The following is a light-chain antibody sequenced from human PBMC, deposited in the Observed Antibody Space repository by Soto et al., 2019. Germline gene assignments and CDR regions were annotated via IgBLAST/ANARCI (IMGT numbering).Light chain of an antibody. Sequence: QPVLTQPPSASGTPGQRVTISCSGSSSNIGSNTVNWYQQLPGTAPKLLIQNNNQRPSGVPDRLSGSKSGTSASLAISGLQSEDEADYYCAAWDDSLNGAVFGGGTKLTVL. V-gene: IGLV1-44*01. J-gene: IGLJ2*01. CDR2: NNN. CDR1: SSNIGSNT. CDR3: AAWDDSLNGAV.